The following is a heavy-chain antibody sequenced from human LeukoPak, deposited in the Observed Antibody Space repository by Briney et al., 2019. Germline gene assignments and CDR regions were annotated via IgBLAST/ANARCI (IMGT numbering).Heavy chain of an antibody. J-gene: IGHJ4*02. D-gene: IGHD3-22*01. CDR2: IYYSGST. Sequence: SEILSLTCTVSGGSISSYYWSWIRQPPGKGLEWIGYIYYSGSTNYNPSLKSRVTISVDTSKNQFSLKLSSVTAADTAVYYCARATWLPVGLYYYDSSGYYYYFDYGGQGPLVTVSS. CDR1: GGSISSYY. V-gene: IGHV4-59*01. CDR3: ARATWLPVGLYYYDSSGYYYYFDY.